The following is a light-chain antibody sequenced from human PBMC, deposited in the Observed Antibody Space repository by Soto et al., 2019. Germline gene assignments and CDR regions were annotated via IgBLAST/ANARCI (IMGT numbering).Light chain of an antibody. V-gene: IGKV3-15*01. CDR1: QSVNNN. CDR3: QQYYNWPLT. CDR2: GAS. Sequence: EIVMTQSPATLSVSPGERATLSCRASQSVNNNLAWYQQKPGQAPRLLIYGASATATGIPARFSGSGSGTEFTLTISSLQSEDFAVYYCQQYYNWPLTFGGGTKVEIK. J-gene: IGKJ4*01.